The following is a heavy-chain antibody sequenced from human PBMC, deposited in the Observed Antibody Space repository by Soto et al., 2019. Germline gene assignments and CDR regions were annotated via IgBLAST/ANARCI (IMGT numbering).Heavy chain of an antibody. Sequence: PGGSLSLSCAASGFTFSSYAMNWVRQAPGKGLEWVALISHDGINKYYADSVRGRFTISRDSSTNTLYLQMNSLGAADTAVYYCGRCTSTSCHLGSDYWGQGTLVTVSS. CDR3: GRCTSTSCHLGSDY. V-gene: IGHV3-30-3*01. J-gene: IGHJ4*02. CDR1: GFTFSSYA. D-gene: IGHD2-2*01. CDR2: ISHDGINK.